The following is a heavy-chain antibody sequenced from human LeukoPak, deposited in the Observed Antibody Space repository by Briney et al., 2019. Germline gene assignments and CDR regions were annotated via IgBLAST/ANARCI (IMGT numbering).Heavy chain of an antibody. CDR3: ARAVDVADY. CDR1: GFIFTGHG. V-gene: IGHV3-7*01. J-gene: IGHJ4*02. D-gene: IGHD3-16*01. Sequence: GGSLKLSCKASGFIFTGHGMSWVRQAPGKGLDWMANINENEGAKFYADSVRGRFTISRNNAKNSVYLEMNNLRVEDTAVYYCARAVDVADYWGRGTLVTVSS. CDR2: INENEGAK.